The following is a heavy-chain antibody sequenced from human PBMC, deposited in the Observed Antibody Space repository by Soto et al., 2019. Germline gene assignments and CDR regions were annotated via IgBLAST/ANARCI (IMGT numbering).Heavy chain of an antibody. D-gene: IGHD6-13*01. J-gene: IGHJ5*02. CDR2: ISAYNGNT. V-gene: IGHV1-18*01. CDR1: GYTFTSYG. CDR3: AITSIAAAGTGNNWFDP. Sequence: QVQLVQSGAEVKKPGASVKVSCKASGYTFTSYGISWVRQAPGQGLEWMGWISAYNGNTNYAQKLQGKVTMTTDTSTSTAYMELRSLRSDDTAVYYWAITSIAAAGTGNNWFDPWGQGTLVTVSS.